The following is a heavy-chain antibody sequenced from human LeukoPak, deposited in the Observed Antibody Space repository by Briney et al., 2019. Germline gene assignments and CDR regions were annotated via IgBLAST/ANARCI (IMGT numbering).Heavy chain of an antibody. J-gene: IGHJ6*04. CDR1: GSTFSSYW. V-gene: IGHV3-7*03. D-gene: IGHD3-10*01. CDR2: IKQDGSEK. CDR3: ASSGGYGYGMDV. Sequence: PGGSLRPSCAVSGSTFSSYWMTWVRQAPGKGLEWVANIKQDGSEKYYVDSVMGRFIISRDNAKNSLYLQMNSLRAEDTAVYYCASSGGYGYGMDVWGEGTTVSVSS.